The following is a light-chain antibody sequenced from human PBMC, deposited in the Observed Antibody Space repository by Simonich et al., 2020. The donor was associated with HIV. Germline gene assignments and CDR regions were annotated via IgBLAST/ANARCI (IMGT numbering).Light chain of an antibody. J-gene: IGKJ1*01. CDR2: WAS. CDR1: QSVLYSSNNKDH. Sequence: DIVMTQSPDSLDVSLGERATINCKSSQSVLYSSNNKDHLAWYQQKPGQPPKLLIYWASTRESGGPDRFSGSGSGTDFTLTISSLQAEDVAVYYCQQYYSTPQTFGQGTKVEIK. V-gene: IGKV4-1*01. CDR3: QQYYSTPQT.